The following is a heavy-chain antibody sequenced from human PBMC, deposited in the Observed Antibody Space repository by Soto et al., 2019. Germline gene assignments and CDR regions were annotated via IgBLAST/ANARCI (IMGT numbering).Heavy chain of an antibody. D-gene: IGHD3-3*01. CDR3: ARDSDGRYDFWSGYSPYYYGMDV. CDR2: INPSGGST. V-gene: IGHV1-46*01. Sequence: ASVKVSCKASGYTFTSYYMHWVRQAPGQGLEWMGIINPSGGSTSYAQKFQGRVTMTRDTSTSTVYMELSSLRSEDTAVYYCARDSDGRYDFWSGYSPYYYGMDVWGQGTTVTVSS. CDR1: GYTFTSYY. J-gene: IGHJ6*02.